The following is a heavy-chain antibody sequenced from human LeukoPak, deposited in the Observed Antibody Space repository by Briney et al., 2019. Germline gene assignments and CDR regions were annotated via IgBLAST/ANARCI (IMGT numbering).Heavy chain of an antibody. V-gene: IGHV1-8*01. CDR1: GYTFTSYD. Sequence: ASVKVSCKASGYTFTSYDINWVRQATGQGLEWMGWMNPNSGNTGYAQKFQGRVTMTRNTSISTAYMELSSLRSEDMAVYYCARGLIAARYYYYGMDVWGQGTTVTVSS. CDR3: ARGLIAARYYYYGMDV. D-gene: IGHD6-6*01. CDR2: MNPNSGNT. J-gene: IGHJ6*02.